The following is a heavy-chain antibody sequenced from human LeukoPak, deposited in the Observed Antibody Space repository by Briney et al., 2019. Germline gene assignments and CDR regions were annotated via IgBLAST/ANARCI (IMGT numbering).Heavy chain of an antibody. V-gene: IGHV5-51*01. CDR1: GYSFTSYW. Sequence: GESLKISCKGSGYSFTSYWIGWVRQMPGKGLEWMGIIYPGDSDTRYSPSFQGQVTISADKSISTAYLQWSSLKASDTAMYYCARHIRAPYYYGSGSLDYWGQGTLVTVSP. D-gene: IGHD3-10*01. J-gene: IGHJ4*02. CDR3: ARHIRAPYYYGSGSLDY. CDR2: IYPGDSDT.